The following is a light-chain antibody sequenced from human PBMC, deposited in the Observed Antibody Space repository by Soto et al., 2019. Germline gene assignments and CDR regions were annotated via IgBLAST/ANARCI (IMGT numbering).Light chain of an antibody. CDR2: DVS. CDR3: TSYTSSGTYV. J-gene: IGLJ1*01. CDR1: SSDVGGYNY. Sequence: QSALTQPASVSGSPGQSIAISCTGTSSDVGGYNYVSWYQQHPGKAPKLMIYDVSNRPSGVSNRFSGSKSGNTASLTISGLQADVEADYYCTSYTSSGTYVFGTGTKVTVL. V-gene: IGLV2-14*01.